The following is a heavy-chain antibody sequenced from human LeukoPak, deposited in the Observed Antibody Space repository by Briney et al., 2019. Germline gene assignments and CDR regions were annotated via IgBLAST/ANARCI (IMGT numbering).Heavy chain of an antibody. CDR1: GFTFSSYE. V-gene: IGHV3-48*03. D-gene: IGHD3-16*02. CDR2: ISSSGSTI. J-gene: IGHJ4*02. Sequence: PGGSLRLSCAASGFTFSSYEMNWVRQAPGKGLEWVSYISSSGSTIYYADSVKGRFTISRDNAKYSLYLQMNSLRAEDTAVYYCARDLYTYDYVWGSYREFDYWGQGTLVTVSS. CDR3: ARDLYTYDYVWGSYREFDY.